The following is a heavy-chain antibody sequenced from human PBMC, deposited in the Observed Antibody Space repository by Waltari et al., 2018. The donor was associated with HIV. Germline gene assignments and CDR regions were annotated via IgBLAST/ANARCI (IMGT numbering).Heavy chain of an antibody. V-gene: IGHV1-69*01. CDR2: ITPIFGTV. CDR3: ATEVSSSWKY. D-gene: IGHD6-13*01. CDR1: GGTFSSTA. Sequence: QVQLVQSGAEVKKPGSSVKVSCKASGGTFSSTAINWVRQAPGQGLEWMGGITPIFGTVNYAQRFQGRVTFTADESTRTAYMELSSLRSADTAVYYCATEVSSSWKYWGQGTLVTVSS. J-gene: IGHJ4*02.